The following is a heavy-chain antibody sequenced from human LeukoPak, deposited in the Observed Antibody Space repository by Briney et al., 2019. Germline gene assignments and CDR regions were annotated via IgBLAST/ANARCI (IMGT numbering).Heavy chain of an antibody. Sequence: PGGSLRLSCAASGFTFSSYAMSWVRQAPGKGLEWVSSISSSSSYIYYADSVKGRFTISRDNAKNSLYLQMNSLRAEDTAVYYCARGYCSGGSCYSTFDYWGQGTLVTVSS. CDR2: ISSSSSYI. V-gene: IGHV3-21*01. J-gene: IGHJ4*02. D-gene: IGHD2-15*01. CDR3: ARGYCSGGSCYSTFDY. CDR1: GFTFSSYA.